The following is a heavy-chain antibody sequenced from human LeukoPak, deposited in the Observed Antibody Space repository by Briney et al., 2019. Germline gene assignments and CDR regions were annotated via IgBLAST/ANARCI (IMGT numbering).Heavy chain of an antibody. J-gene: IGHJ4*02. Sequence: GGSLRLSCAASGFTFSSYGMHWVRQAPGKGLEWVAVISYDGSNKYYADSVKGRFTISRDNSKNTLYLQMNSLRAEDTAIYYCAKEIYYDSSSFYPNFDYWGQGTLVTVSS. CDR3: AKEIYYDSSSFYPNFDY. CDR2: ISYDGSNK. CDR1: GFTFSSYG. V-gene: IGHV3-30*18. D-gene: IGHD3-22*01.